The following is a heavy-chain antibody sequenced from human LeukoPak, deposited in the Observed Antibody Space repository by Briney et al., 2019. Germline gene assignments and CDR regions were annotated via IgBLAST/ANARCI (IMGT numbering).Heavy chain of an antibody. CDR2: INHSGST. Sequence: SETLSLTCAVYGGSFSGYYWSWIRQPPGKGLEWIGEINHSGSTNYNPYLKSRVTISVDTSKNQFSLELSSVTAADTAVYYCARGLRYDILPGPSWFDPWGQGTLVTVSS. CDR1: GGSFSGYY. V-gene: IGHV4-34*01. CDR3: ARGLRYDILPGPSWFDP. D-gene: IGHD3-9*01. J-gene: IGHJ5*02.